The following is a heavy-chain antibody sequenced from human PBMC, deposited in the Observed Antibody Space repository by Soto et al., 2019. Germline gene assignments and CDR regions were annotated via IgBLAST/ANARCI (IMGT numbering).Heavy chain of an antibody. J-gene: IGHJ6*02. CDR2: IIPIFGTA. D-gene: IGHD3-9*01. Sequence: SVKVSCKASGGTFSSYAISWVRQAPGQGLGWMGGIIPIFGTANYAQKFQGRVMITADESTSTAYMELSSLRSEDTAVYYCARDRVDDILTGYLAPGYYYGMDVWGQGTTVTVSS. V-gene: IGHV1-69*13. CDR3: ARDRVDDILTGYLAPGYYYGMDV. CDR1: GGTFSSYA.